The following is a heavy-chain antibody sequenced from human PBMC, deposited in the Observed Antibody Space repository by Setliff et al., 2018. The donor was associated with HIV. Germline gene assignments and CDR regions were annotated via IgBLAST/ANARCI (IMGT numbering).Heavy chain of an antibody. V-gene: IGHV4-4*09. CDR2: ISSSGTT. CDR1: DDSFSNYD. J-gene: IGHJ4*02. D-gene: IGHD2-15*01. Sequence: SETLSLTCVVSDDSFSNYDWTWIRQPPGKALQWIGYISSSGTTNYNPSLRSRVTISIETSNTHFSLWLRSVTAADTATYFCARLGRAIDDGGSSLRLDFWGQGMLVTV. CDR3: ARLGRAIDDGGSSLRLDF.